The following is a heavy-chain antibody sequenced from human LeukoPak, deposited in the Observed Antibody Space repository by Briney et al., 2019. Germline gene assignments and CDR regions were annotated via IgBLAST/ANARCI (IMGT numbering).Heavy chain of an antibody. Sequence: GESLKISCKGSGYWFTSYWIAWVRQMPGKGLEWMGIIYPGDSDTRYSPSFQGQVTISADKSISTAYLQWSSLKASDTAIYYCARLGAAAGIDYWGQGTLVTVSS. CDR2: IYPGDSDT. CDR1: GYWFTSYW. V-gene: IGHV5-51*01. CDR3: ARLGAAAGIDY. D-gene: IGHD6-13*01. J-gene: IGHJ4*02.